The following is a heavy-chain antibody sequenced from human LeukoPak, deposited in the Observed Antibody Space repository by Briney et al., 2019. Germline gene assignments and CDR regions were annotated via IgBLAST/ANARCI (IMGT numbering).Heavy chain of an antibody. CDR2: IYTSGST. J-gene: IGHJ6*03. CDR1: GGSISSYY. D-gene: IGHD2-2*01. Sequence: SETLSLTCTVSGGSISSYYWSWIRQPAGKGLEWIGRIYTSGSTNYNPSLKSRVTMSVDTSKNQFSLKLSSVTAADTAVYYCARASVVPATTDYYYYMDVWGKGTTVTVSS. V-gene: IGHV4-4*07. CDR3: ARASVVPATTDYYYYMDV.